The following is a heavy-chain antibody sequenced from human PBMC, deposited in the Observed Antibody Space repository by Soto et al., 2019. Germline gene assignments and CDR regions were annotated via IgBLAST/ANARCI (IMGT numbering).Heavy chain of an antibody. CDR1: GFTFRTCG. D-gene: IGHD6-19*01. V-gene: IGHV3-30*18. CDR2: ISDDGSQK. Sequence: GGSLRLSCAASGFTFRTCGMHWVRQAPGKGLEWVAFISDDGSQKYYGDSVKGRFTISRDNSKNTLSLRMISLRTEDTSVYYCAKEAPGGWHFFDTWGQGTLVTVSS. J-gene: IGHJ4*02. CDR3: AKEAPGGWHFFDT.